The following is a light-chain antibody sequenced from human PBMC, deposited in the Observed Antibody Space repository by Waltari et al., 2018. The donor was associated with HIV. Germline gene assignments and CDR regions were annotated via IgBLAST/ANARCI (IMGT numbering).Light chain of an antibody. J-gene: IGLJ1*01. V-gene: IGLV1-44*01. Sequence: QSVLTQPPSTSGTPGQRVTISCSGTDSNIGTNSVNWYQHLPGTAPKVLIYRNDQRPSGVPDRLSASTSGTSASLAISGLRSEDEADYYCAAWDDSLPGYVFGSGTKVTVL. CDR3: AAWDDSLPGYV. CDR1: DSNIGTNS. CDR2: RND.